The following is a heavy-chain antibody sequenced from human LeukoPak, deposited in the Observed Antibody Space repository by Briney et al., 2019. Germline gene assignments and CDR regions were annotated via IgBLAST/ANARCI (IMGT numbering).Heavy chain of an antibody. CDR3: ARDTQRYFDWFEAFDI. Sequence: SETLSLTCTVSGGSISSSSYYWGWIRQPPGKGLEWIGSIYYSGSTYYNPSLKSRVTISVDTSKNQFSLKLSSVTAADTAVYYCARDTQRYFDWFEAFDIWGQGTMVTVSS. CDR2: IYYSGST. CDR1: GGSISSSSYY. V-gene: IGHV4-39*02. D-gene: IGHD3-9*01. J-gene: IGHJ3*02.